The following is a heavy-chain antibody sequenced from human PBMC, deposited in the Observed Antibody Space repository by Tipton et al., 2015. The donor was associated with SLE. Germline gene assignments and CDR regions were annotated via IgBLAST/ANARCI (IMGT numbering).Heavy chain of an antibody. Sequence: TLSLTCAISGESFSGKYLNCIRPFPGKGLEWIGEINHSGGTNYNPSLKSRVTIFVDTSNNHVSLKLTSVTAADTSIHFCARRTDFWRSWFFDLWGRGTLVTVSS. J-gene: IGHJ2*01. CDR3: ARRTDFWRSWFFDL. V-gene: IGHV4-34*01. D-gene: IGHD3-3*01. CDR1: GESFSGKY. CDR2: INHSGGT.